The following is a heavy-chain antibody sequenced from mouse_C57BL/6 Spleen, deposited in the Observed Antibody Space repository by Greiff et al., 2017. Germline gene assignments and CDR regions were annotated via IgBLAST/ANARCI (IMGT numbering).Heavy chain of an antibody. CDR3: ASESNSGYYYAMDY. CDR2: IDPSDSET. CDR1: GYTFTSYW. D-gene: IGHD2-5*01. V-gene: IGHV1-52*01. J-gene: IGHJ4*01. Sequence: QVQLQQPGAELVRPGSSVKLSCKASGYTFTSYWMHWVKQRPIQGLEWIGNIDPSDSETHYNQKFKDKATLTVDKSSSTAYMQLSSLTSEDSAVYYCASESNSGYYYAMDYWGQGTSGTVSS.